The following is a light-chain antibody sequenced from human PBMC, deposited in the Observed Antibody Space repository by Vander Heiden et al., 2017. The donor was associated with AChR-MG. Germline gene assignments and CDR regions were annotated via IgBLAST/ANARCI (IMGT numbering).Light chain of an antibody. V-gene: IGKV1-39*01. J-gene: IGKJ4*01. CDR1: QSISSY. CDR3: QQSSITPLT. Sequence: DIQMTQSPSSLSASVGDRVTTNCRASQSISSYLNWYQQNPGKAPKLLIYAASSLQSGVPSRFSGSGSGTDFTLNISNLQPEDFATYYCQQSSITPLTFGGRTKVEIK. CDR2: AAS.